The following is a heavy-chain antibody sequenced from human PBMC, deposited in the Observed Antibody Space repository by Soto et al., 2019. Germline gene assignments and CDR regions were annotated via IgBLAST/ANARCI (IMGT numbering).Heavy chain of an antibody. CDR3: ARALRAAAVGLPSYYYYGMDV. V-gene: IGHV3-7*05. Sequence: GGSLRLSCAASGFTFSSYWMSWVRQAPGKGLEWVANIKQDGSEKYYVDSVKGRFTISRDNAKNSLYLQMNSLRAEDTAVYYCARALRAAAVGLPSYYYYGMDVWGQGTTVTVSS. CDR2: IKQDGSEK. CDR1: GFTFSSYW. D-gene: IGHD6-13*01. J-gene: IGHJ6*02.